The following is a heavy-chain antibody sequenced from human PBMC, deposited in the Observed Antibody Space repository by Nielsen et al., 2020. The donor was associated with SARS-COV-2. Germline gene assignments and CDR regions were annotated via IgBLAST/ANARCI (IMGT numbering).Heavy chain of an antibody. D-gene: IGHD6-13*01. CDR2: IKAKTDGETT. V-gene: IGHV3-15*01. J-gene: IGHJ6*02. Sequence: GESLKISCAASGFTVSRKYMTWVRQAPGKGLEWVGRIKAKTDGETTVYAAPVQGRFTISRDDSEMTLYLQMDSLEIEDTGVYYCSTGGVAAVGTYYYYYGMDVWGQGTTVAVSS. CDR3: STGGVAAVGTYYYYYGMDV. CDR1: GFTVSRKY.